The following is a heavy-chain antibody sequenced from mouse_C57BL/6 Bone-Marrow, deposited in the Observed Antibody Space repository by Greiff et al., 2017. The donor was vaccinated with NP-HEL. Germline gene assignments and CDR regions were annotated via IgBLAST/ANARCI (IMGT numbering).Heavy chain of an antibody. CDR1: GYAFSSSW. D-gene: IGHD1-1*01. CDR2: IYPGDGDT. J-gene: IGHJ1*03. CDR3: ARWPHYYGSSNWYFDV. V-gene: IGHV1-82*01. Sequence: QVQLQQSGPELVKPGASVKISCKASGYAFSSSWMNWVKQRPGKGLEWIGRIYPGDGDTNYNGKFKGKATLTADKSSSTAYMQLSSLTSEDSAVYFCARWPHYYGSSNWYFDVWGTGTTVTVSS.